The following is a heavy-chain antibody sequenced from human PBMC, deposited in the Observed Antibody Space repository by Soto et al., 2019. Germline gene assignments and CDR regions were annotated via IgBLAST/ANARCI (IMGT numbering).Heavy chain of an antibody. CDR1: GFTFSDHY. CDR3: AKISTTSYFDF. J-gene: IGHJ4*02. CDR2: IRKKANSYTT. Sequence: GSLRISCAASGFTFSDHYMDWVRQVPGKGLEWVGRIRKKANSYTTEYAASVKVRFTISRDDSKNSMYLQMNSLKTEDTAVYFCAKISTTSYFDFWGQGTLVTVSS. V-gene: IGHV3-72*01. D-gene: IGHD4-17*01.